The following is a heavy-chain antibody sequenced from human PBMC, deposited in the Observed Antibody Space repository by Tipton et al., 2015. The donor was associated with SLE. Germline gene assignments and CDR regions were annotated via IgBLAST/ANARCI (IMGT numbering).Heavy chain of an antibody. CDR1: GGSISSSSDY. J-gene: IGHJ4*02. CDR3: ARLSLDSRGGGFYFDS. CDR2: GYYFGST. Sequence: TLSLTCTVSGGSISSSSDYWGWIRQPPGQGLEWLGSGYYFGSTYHNPSLKGRVTIFLDTSKNQFSLKLTSVTAADTAVFYCARLSLDSRGGGFYFDSWGQGTLVTVSS. V-gene: IGHV4-39*01. D-gene: IGHD6-13*01.